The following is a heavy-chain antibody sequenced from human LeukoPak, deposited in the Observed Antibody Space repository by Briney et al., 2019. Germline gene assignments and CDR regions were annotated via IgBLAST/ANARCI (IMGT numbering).Heavy chain of an antibody. J-gene: IGHJ5*02. CDR1: GFTFSSYA. V-gene: IGHV3-64*01. Sequence: GGSLRLSCAASGFTFSSYAMHWVRQAPGKGLEYVSAISSNGGSTYYANSVKGRFTISRDNSKNTLCLQMGSLRAEDMAVYYCAREVGSSGWSPYNWFDPWGQGTLVTVSS. D-gene: IGHD6-19*01. CDR2: ISSNGGST. CDR3: AREVGSSGWSPYNWFDP.